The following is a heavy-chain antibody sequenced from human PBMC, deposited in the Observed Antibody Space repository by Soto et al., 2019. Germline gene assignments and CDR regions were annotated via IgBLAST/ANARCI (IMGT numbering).Heavy chain of an antibody. CDR3: YVGGVYPRYYYYMDV. CDR1: GFTFSSYA. D-gene: IGHD2-8*02. J-gene: IGHJ6*03. Sequence: GGSLRLSCAASGFTFSSYAMSWVRQAPGKGLEWVSAISGSGGSTYYADSVKGRFTISRDNSKNTLYLQMNSLRAEDTAVYYCYVGGVYPRYYYYMDVWGKGTTVTVSS. CDR2: ISGSGGST. V-gene: IGHV3-23*01.